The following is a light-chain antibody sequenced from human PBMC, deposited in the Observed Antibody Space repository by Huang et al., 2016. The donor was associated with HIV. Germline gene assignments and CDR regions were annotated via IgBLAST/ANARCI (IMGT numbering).Light chain of an antibody. V-gene: IGKV4-1*01. CDR1: QSLLYRSNNKNY. CDR3: QQHYGRQST. Sequence: IVMTQSPESLAVSLGERASINCKSSQSLLYRSNNKNYLAWYQKKQGHPPTLLIYWASVRDVGVPERFSGGGSGTNFTLTIHSLQADDVAVYYCQQHYGRQSTFGQGT. J-gene: IGKJ1*01. CDR2: WAS.